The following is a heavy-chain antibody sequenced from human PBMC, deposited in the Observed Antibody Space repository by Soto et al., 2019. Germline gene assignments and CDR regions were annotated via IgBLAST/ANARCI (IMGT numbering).Heavy chain of an antibody. V-gene: IGHV1-46*01. D-gene: IGHD3-16*02. CDR2: INPNNGGT. CDR1: GFTSTRYS. J-gene: IGHJ6*02. CDR3: ASRVKADFEV. Sequence: QVQLVQPGAEVMKPGASVKISCKASGFTSTRYSVHWVRQAPGQGPEWMGRINPNNGGTNYAQEFQDRFTLTRDTSTTIVYMALSSLRSEDTAVYYCASRVKADFEVWGQGTTVTVS.